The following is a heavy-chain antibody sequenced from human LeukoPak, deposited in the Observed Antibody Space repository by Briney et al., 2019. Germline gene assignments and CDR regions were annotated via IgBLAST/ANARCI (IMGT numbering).Heavy chain of an antibody. V-gene: IGHV4-61*02. J-gene: IGHJ3*02. CDR2: IYTSGST. Sequence: PSQTLSLTCTVSGGSISSGSYYWSWIRQPAGKGLEWIGRIYTSGSTNYNPSLKSRVTISVDTSKNQFSLKLSSVPAADTAVYYCARAHNWGTLAGAFDIWGQGTMVTVSS. CDR1: GGSISSGSYY. D-gene: IGHD3-16*01. CDR3: ARAHNWGTLAGAFDI.